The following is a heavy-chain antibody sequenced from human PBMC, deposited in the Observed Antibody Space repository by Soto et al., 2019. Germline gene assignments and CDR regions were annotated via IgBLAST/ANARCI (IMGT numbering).Heavy chain of an antibody. Sequence: ASVKVSCKVSGHPLSQLSMHWVRQAPGKGLEWMGGFDPEDAQTIYAQKFQGRVTVTEDTSTDTAYMELSSLKSEDTAVYYCTTTGNDYGDFDSWGQGTLATVSS. J-gene: IGHJ4*02. CDR2: FDPEDAQT. D-gene: IGHD4-17*01. V-gene: IGHV1-24*01. CDR1: GHPLSQLS. CDR3: TTTGNDYGDFDS.